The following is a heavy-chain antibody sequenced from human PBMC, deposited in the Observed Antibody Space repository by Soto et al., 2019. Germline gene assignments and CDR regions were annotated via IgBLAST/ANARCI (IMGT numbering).Heavy chain of an antibody. CDR3: ARDHCTNGVCYRDDAFDI. CDR2: IKQDGSEK. J-gene: IGHJ3*02. V-gene: IGHV3-7*01. Sequence: GGSLRLSCAASGFTFSSYWMSWVRQAPGKGLEWVAYIKQDGSEKYYVDSVKGRFTISRDNAKNSLYLQMNSLRAEDTAVYYCARDHCTNGVCYRDDAFDIWGQGTMVTVSS. CDR1: GFTFSSYW. D-gene: IGHD2-8*01.